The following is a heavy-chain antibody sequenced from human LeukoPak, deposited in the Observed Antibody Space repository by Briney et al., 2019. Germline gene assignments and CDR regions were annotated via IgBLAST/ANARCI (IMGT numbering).Heavy chain of an antibody. V-gene: IGHV3-21*01. CDR3: ARDDCSSTSCPTYYFDY. J-gene: IGHJ4*02. CDR1: GFTFSSYT. Sequence: PGGSLRLSCAASGFTFSSYTMNCVRQAPGRGLEWGSSITCSVSYISYVDSVKGRFTIARDNAQNSLYMQMNSLRAEDTAAYYCARDDCSSTSCPTYYFDYWGQGTLVTVSS. CDR2: ITCSVSYI. D-gene: IGHD2-2*01.